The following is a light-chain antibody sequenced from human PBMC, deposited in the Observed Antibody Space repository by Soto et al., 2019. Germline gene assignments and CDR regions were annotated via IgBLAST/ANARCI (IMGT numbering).Light chain of an antibody. CDR2: GAS. V-gene: IGKV1-9*01. CDR3: QHLNTYPRT. Sequence: DIQLTQSPSFLSASVGDRVTITCRASQGISSYLAWYQQPPGKAPKLLIYGASTLQRGVSSRFSGSGSGTEFTLTICSLQLEDFATYYCQHLNTYPRTFGQGTKLEVK. J-gene: IGKJ2*01. CDR1: QGISSY.